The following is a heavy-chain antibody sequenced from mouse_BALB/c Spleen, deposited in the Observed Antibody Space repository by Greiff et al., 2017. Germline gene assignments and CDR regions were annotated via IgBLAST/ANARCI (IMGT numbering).Heavy chain of an antibody. J-gene: IGHJ3*01. CDR2: INSNGGST. Sequence: EVQLVESGGGLVQPGGSLKLSCAASGFTFSSYGMSWVRQTPDKRLELVATINSNGGSTYYPDSVKGRFTISRDNAKNTLYLQMSSLKSEDTAMYYCARGRGAYWGQGTLVTVSA. CDR1: GFTFSSYG. V-gene: IGHV5-6-3*01. CDR3: ARGRGAY.